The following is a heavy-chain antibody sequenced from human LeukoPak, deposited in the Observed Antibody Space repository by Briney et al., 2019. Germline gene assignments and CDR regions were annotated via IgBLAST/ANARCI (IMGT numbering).Heavy chain of an antibody. Sequence: SETLSLTCTVSGGSICSYYWNWVRQPPGKGLEWIGYIYYSGSTNYNPSLKSRVTISVDTSKNQFSLKLSSVTAADTSVYYCARLVGATYAFDIWGQGTMVTVSS. CDR2: IYYSGST. CDR1: GGSICSYY. D-gene: IGHD1-26*01. J-gene: IGHJ3*02. CDR3: ARLVGATYAFDI. V-gene: IGHV4-59*08.